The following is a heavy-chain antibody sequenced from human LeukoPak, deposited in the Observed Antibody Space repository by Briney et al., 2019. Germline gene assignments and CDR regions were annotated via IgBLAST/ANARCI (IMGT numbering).Heavy chain of an antibody. CDR1: GGSFSGYY. J-gene: IGHJ4*02. CDR3: ASRLRGYSYGPFDY. D-gene: IGHD5-18*01. Sequence: PSETLSLTCAVYGGSFSGYYWSWIRQPPGKGLEWIGEINRSGSTNYNPSLKSRVTISVDTSKNQFSLKLSSVTAADTAVYYCASRLRGYSYGPFDYWGQGTLVTVSS. V-gene: IGHV4-34*01. CDR2: INRSGST.